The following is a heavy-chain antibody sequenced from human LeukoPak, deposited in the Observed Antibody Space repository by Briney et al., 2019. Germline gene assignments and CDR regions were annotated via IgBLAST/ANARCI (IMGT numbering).Heavy chain of an antibody. CDR3: ARNQAVAANRGAFDI. D-gene: IGHD6-19*01. CDR2: IYYNGNT. Sequence: SETLSLTCTVSGGSISSSYYYWGWIRQPPGKGLEWIGYIYYNGNTYYNPYNPSLTSRVTMSVDTSKNQFSLKLDSVTEIDTAMYYCARNQAVAANRGAFDIWGQGTMVTVSS. J-gene: IGHJ3*02. CDR1: GGSISSSYYY. V-gene: IGHV4-39*07.